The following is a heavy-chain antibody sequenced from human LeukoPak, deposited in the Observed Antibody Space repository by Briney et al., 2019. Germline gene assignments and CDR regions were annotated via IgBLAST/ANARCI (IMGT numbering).Heavy chain of an antibody. V-gene: IGHV3-66*02. CDR3: ARGGILGYCSSTSCYLDY. Sequence: GSLRLSCAASGFTFSSYAMSWVRQAPGKGLEWVSVIYSGGSTYYADSVKGRFTISRDNSKNTLYLQMNSLRAEDTAVYYCARGGILGYCSSTSCYLDYWGQGTLVTVSS. D-gene: IGHD2-2*01. J-gene: IGHJ4*02. CDR1: GFTFSSYA. CDR2: IYSGGST.